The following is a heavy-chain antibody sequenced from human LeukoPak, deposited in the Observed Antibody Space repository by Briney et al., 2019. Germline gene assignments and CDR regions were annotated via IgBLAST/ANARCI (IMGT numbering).Heavy chain of an antibody. J-gene: IGHJ6*02. V-gene: IGHV1-46*01. CDR3: ALGKGRKWLLPYGMDV. CDR2: INPSGGST. Sequence: ASVKVSCKASGHTFTSYYIHWVRQAPGQGLEWMGIINPSGGSTNYAQKFHGRVTMTRDTSTSTVYMELSSLRSEDTAVYYCALGKGRKWLLPYGMDVWGQGTTVTVSS. CDR1: GHTFTSYY. D-gene: IGHD3-22*01.